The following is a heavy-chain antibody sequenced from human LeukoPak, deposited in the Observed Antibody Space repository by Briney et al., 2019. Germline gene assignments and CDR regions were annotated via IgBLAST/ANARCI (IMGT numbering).Heavy chain of an antibody. V-gene: IGHV4-59*08. J-gene: IGHJ5*02. CDR2: IHYTGRT. CDR3: ARRVIESAVISERNWFDP. Sequence: SDTLSLTCTVSGDSISSYFWSWIRQPPGKGLEWIGSIHYTGRTNYNPSLKSRVTISVDTTTNQFSLKLSSVTAAGTAVYYCARRVIESAVISERNWFDPWGQGTLVTVSS. D-gene: IGHD3-3*02. CDR1: GDSISSYF.